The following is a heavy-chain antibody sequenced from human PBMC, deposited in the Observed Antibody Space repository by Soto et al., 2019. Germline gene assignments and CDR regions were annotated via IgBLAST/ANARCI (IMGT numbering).Heavy chain of an antibody. CDR1: GGSISIGNYY. D-gene: IGHD3-10*01. CDR2: ISYTGST. Sequence: QLQLQESGPGLVKPSETLSLTCTVSGGSISIGNYYWTWIRQPPGKGLEWIASISYTGSTFHNPSLKSRVTISVDTSKNHFSLMLTSVTAADTAVFYCARHTFLGVTKYWGQGALVTVSS. V-gene: IGHV4-39*01. J-gene: IGHJ4*02. CDR3: ARHTFLGVTKY.